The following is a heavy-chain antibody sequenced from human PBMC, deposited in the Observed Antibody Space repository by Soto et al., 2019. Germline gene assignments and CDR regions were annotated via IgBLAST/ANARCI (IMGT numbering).Heavy chain of an antibody. D-gene: IGHD5-12*01. CDR1: GFTFSSYA. V-gene: IGHV3-23*01. CDR3: AKAKYSGYDISLNFDY. CDR2: ISGSGGST. J-gene: IGHJ4*02. Sequence: EVQLLESGGGLVQPGGSLRLSCAVSGFTFSSYAMSWVRQAPGKGLEWVSGISGSGGSTYYADSVKGRFTSSRDNSKNTLYLQMNSLRVEDTAGYYCAKAKYSGYDISLNFDYWGQGTLATVSS.